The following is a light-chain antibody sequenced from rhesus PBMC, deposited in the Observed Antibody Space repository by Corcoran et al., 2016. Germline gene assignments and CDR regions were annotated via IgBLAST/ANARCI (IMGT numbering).Light chain of an antibody. J-gene: IGKJ3*01. V-gene: IGKV1-16*01. CDR1: QSISSW. CDR2: KAS. Sequence: DIQMTQSPSSLSASVGDKVTITCQASQSISSWLAWSQQKPGNAPKPLIYKASSLESGVPSRFSGSGAGTDFTLTISSLQPEDVATYYGQQYNSAPFTFGPGTKLDIK. CDR3: QQYNSAPFT.